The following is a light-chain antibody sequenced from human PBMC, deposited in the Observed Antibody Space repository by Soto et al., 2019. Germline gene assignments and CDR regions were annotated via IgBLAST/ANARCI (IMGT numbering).Light chain of an antibody. CDR2: DTS. V-gene: IGLV7-46*01. J-gene: IGLJ2*01. CDR3: LLSDSGAVV. CDR1: TGAVTSGQC. Sequence: QAVVTQEPSLTVSPGGTVTLTCGSSTGAVTSGQCPYWLQQKPGQAPRTLIYDTSNKHSWTPARFSGSLLGGKAALTLSGAQPEDEAEYYCLLSDSGAVVFGGGTKVTVL.